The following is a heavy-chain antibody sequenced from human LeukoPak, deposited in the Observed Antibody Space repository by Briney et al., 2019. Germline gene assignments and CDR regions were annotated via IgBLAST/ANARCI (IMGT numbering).Heavy chain of an antibody. Sequence: SETLSLTCAVYGGSFNGYYWSWIRQPPGKGLEWIGEINHRGSINYNPSLKSRVTMSVDTSNNQFSLNLTSATAADTAVYYCARGRGEYCSSKSCRNWFDPWGQGTLVTVSS. J-gene: IGHJ5*02. CDR3: ARGRGEYCSSKSCRNWFDP. CDR1: GGSFNGYY. CDR2: INHRGSI. D-gene: IGHD2-2*01. V-gene: IGHV4-34*01.